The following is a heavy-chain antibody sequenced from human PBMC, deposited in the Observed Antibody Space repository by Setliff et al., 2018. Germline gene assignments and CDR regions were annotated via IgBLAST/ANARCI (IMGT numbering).Heavy chain of an antibody. Sequence: ETLSLTCSVSGGSISSSSYYWGWIRQPPGKGLEWIGSIYYSGSTYYNPSLKSRVTISVDTSKDQFSLKLSSVTAADTAVYYCARMSGFLYIDVWGKGTTVTVSS. CDR1: GGSISSSSYY. V-gene: IGHV4-39*07. CDR3: ARMSGFLYIDV. D-gene: IGHD3-3*01. CDR2: IYYSGST. J-gene: IGHJ6*03.